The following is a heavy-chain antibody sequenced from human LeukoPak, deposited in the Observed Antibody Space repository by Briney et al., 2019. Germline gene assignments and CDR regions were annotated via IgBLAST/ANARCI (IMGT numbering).Heavy chain of an antibody. Sequence: PGGSLRLSCVSSGFTFSSYWMTWVRQAPGKGLEWVANIRQGGNVNYYADSVEGRFTISRDNAKNSLFLQMDSLRVEDTAVYYCARVGSWELQRVFDSWGQGTLVTVSS. CDR1: GFTFSSYW. D-gene: IGHD1-26*01. J-gene: IGHJ4*02. V-gene: IGHV3-7*01. CDR2: IRQGGNVN. CDR3: ARVGSWELQRVFDS.